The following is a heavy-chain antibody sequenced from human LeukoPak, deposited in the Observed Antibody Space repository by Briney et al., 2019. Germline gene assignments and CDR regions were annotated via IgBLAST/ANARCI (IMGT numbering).Heavy chain of an antibody. Sequence: SETLSLTCTVSGGSISSSSYYWGWIRQPPGKGLEWIGSIYYSGSTYYNPSLKSRVTISVDTSKNNFSLKLSSVTAADTAVYYCARQGRTVTGKIDYGGQETLVTFPS. V-gene: IGHV4-39*01. D-gene: IGHD6-19*01. J-gene: IGHJ4*02. CDR1: GGSISSSSYY. CDR2: IYYSGST. CDR3: ARQGRTVTGKIDY.